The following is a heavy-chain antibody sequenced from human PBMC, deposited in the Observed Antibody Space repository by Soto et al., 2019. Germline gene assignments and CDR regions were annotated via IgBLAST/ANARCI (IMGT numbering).Heavy chain of an antibody. CDR2: ISYDGTNK. J-gene: IGHJ4*02. CDR1: GFTFSSYG. Sequence: PGGSLRLFCAASGFTFSSYGMHWVRQAPGKGLEWVAVISYDGTNKYYADSVRGRFTISRDNSKNTLYLQMNSLRPEDTAVYYCAKDLYSGYDFFFDYWGQGTLVTVSS. D-gene: IGHD5-12*01. V-gene: IGHV3-30*18. CDR3: AKDLYSGYDFFFDY.